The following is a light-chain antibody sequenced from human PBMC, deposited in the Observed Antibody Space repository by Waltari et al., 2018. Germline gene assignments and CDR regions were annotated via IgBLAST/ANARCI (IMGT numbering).Light chain of an antibody. CDR2: DAS. CDR3: QQTYKSPPT. Sequence: DVLVTQSPSSLSASVGDRVTITCRASHYIANFLNWYQHMPGKAPMRLIHDASTLQPGVSPRFSGSTSGTDFILTIDNLHPEDFATYYCQQTYKSPPTFGPGTKVDV. CDR1: HYIANF. J-gene: IGKJ3*01. V-gene: IGKV1-39*01.